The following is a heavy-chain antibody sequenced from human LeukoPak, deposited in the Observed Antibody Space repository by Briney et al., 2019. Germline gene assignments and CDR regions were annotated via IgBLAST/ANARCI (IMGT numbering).Heavy chain of an antibody. CDR1: GFSFSSYY. CDR2: INSGGSGT. D-gene: IGHD7-27*01. CDR3: ATSLGPLTEY. V-gene: IGHV3-74*01. Sequence: GGSLRLSCAASGFSFSSYYMSWVRQTPGKGLVWVSRINSGGSGTSYAASVEGRFTISRDNVKNTLYLQMDSLRAEDTAVYYCATSLGPLTEYWGQGTLVTVSS. J-gene: IGHJ4*02.